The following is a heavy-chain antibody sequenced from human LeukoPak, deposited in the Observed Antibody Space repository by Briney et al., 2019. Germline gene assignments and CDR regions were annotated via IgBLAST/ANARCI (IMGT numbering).Heavy chain of an antibody. CDR2: IIPIFGTA. D-gene: IGHD3-9*01. Sequence: GASVKVSCKASGGTFSSYAISWVRQAPGQGLEWMGGIIPIFGTANYAQKFQGRVTITADESTSTAYMELSSLRSEDTAVYYCARPPNYDILTGYSPPFAYWGQGTLVTVSS. J-gene: IGHJ4*02. CDR1: GGTFSSYA. CDR3: ARPPNYDILTGYSPPFAY. V-gene: IGHV1-69*13.